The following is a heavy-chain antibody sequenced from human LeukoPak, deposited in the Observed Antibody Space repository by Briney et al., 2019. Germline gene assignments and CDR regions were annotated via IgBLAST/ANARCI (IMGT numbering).Heavy chain of an antibody. CDR3: AREGVPAATEMYYYYMDV. D-gene: IGHD2-2*01. J-gene: IGHJ6*03. V-gene: IGHV1-2*06. CDR2: INPNSGGT. CDR1: GYTFTGYY. Sequence: ASVKVSCKASGYTFTGYYMHWVRQAPGQGLEWMGRINPNSGGTNYAQKFQGRVTMTRDTSISTAYMELSRLRSDDTAVYYCAREGVPAATEMYYYYMDVWGKGTTVTVSS.